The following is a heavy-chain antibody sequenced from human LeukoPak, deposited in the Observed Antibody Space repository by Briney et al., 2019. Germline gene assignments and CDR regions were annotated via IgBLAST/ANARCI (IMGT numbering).Heavy chain of an antibody. D-gene: IGHD5-24*01. Sequence: PGGSLRLSCAASGFTFSTYAMDWVRQAPGKGLEWVSYLSSSSSVIYHADSVKGRFTISRDNAKNSLYLQMNSLRAEDMALYYCAKESGYNFGALVVWGQGTLVTVSS. J-gene: IGHJ4*02. V-gene: IGHV3-48*04. CDR2: LSSSSSVI. CDR1: GFTFSTYA. CDR3: AKESGYNFGALVV.